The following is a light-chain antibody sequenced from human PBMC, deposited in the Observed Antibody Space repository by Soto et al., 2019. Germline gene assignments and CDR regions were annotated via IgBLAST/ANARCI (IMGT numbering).Light chain of an antibody. CDR3: QQYGTFPYV. V-gene: IGKV3-20*01. J-gene: IGKJ2*01. Sequence: EIVLTQSPGTLSLSRGERATLFCKASQTIKNNYVAWYQQRVGQAPRLLIYGASNRATGIPDRFSGSGSGTDFTLTISRLEHEDFAVYSCQQYGTFPYVFGQGTKLEIK. CDR1: QTIKNNY. CDR2: GAS.